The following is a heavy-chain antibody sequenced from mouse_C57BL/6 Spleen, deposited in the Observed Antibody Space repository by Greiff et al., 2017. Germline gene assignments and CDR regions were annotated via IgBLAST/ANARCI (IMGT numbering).Heavy chain of an antibody. J-gene: IGHJ3*01. V-gene: IGHV1-9*01. CDR2: ILPGSGST. CDR3: TRPTVVGGFAY. Sequence: QVQLKESGAELMKPGASVKLSCKATGYTFTGYWIEWVKQRPGHGLEWIGEILPGSGSTTYNEKFKGKATFTADTSSSTAYMELSSLTTEDSAIYYCTRPTVVGGFAYWGQGTLVTVSA. D-gene: IGHD1-1*01. CDR1: GYTFTGYW.